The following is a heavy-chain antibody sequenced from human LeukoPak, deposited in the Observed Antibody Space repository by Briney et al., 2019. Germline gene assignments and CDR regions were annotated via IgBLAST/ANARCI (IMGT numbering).Heavy chain of an antibody. CDR1: GYTFTSYA. CDR3: ARDAVNYYDSSGYSPLDY. D-gene: IGHD3-22*01. CDR2: INVGNGNT. V-gene: IGHV1-3*01. J-gene: IGHJ4*02. Sequence: GASVKVSCKASGYTFTSYAMHWVRQAPGQRLEWMGWINVGNGNTKYSQKFQGRVTITRDTSASTAYMELSSLRSEDTAVYYCARDAVNYYDSSGYSPLDYWGQGTLVTVSS.